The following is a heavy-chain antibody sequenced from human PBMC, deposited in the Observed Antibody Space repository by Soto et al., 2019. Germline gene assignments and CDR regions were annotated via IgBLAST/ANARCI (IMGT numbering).Heavy chain of an antibody. D-gene: IGHD4-4*01. V-gene: IGHV3-23*01. CDR3: AKHYYSNYEVGWFAP. J-gene: IGHJ5*02. Sequence: RVRKAPGKGLEWVSAISGSGGSTYYADSVKGRFTISRDNSKNTLYLQMNSLRAEDTAVYYCAKHYYSNYEVGWFAPWGQGTLVTVSS. CDR2: ISGSGGST.